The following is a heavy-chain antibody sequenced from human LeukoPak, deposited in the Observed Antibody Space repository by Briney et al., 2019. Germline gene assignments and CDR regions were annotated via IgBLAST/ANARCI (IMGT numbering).Heavy chain of an antibody. CDR1: GFTFSNYW. D-gene: IGHD6-13*01. J-gene: IGHJ6*03. CDR2: IKQDGSEK. CDR3: ARIAAAYYYYYMDV. V-gene: IGHV3-7*01. Sequence: GGSLRLSCAAAGFTFSNYWMHWVRQAPGKGLEWVANIKQDGSEKYYVDSVKGRFTISRDNAKNSLYLQMNSLRAEDTAVYYCARIAAAYYYYYMDVWGKGTTVTVSS.